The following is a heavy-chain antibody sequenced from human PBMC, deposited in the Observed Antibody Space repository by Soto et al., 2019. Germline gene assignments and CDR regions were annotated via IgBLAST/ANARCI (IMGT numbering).Heavy chain of an antibody. Sequence: SETLSLTCTVSGGSISSSSYYWGWIRQPPGKGLEWIGSIYYSGSTYYNPSLKSRVTISVDTSKNQFSLKLSSVTAADTAVYYCARLTIFGVVWSYYMDVWGKGTTVTVSS. J-gene: IGHJ6*03. CDR2: IYYSGST. CDR1: GGSISSSSYY. V-gene: IGHV4-39*01. CDR3: ARLTIFGVVWSYYMDV. D-gene: IGHD3-3*01.